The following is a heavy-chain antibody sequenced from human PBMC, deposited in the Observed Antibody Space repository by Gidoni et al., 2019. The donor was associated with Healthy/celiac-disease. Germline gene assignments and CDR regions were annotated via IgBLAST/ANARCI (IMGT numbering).Heavy chain of an antibody. D-gene: IGHD2-15*01. CDR1: GGTFSSYT. J-gene: IGHJ4*02. CDR2: IIPILGIA. V-gene: IGHV1-69*08. CDR3: ARDEGVVVAATGDY. Sequence: QVQLVQSGAEVKKPGSSVKVSCKASGGTFSSYTISWVRQAPGQGLEWMGRIIPILGIANYAQKFQGRVTITADKSTSTAYMELSSLRSEDTAVYYCARDEGVVVAATGDYWGQGTLVTVSS.